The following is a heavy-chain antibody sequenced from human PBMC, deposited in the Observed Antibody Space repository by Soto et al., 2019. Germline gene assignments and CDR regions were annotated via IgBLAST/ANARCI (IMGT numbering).Heavy chain of an antibody. CDR3: ATVEGAFYFDY. J-gene: IGHJ4*02. CDR2: ISSSGSTI. D-gene: IGHD3-16*01. V-gene: IGHV3-48*03. Sequence: EVQLVESGGGLVQPGGSLRLSCAASGFTFSSYEMNWVRQATGKGLEWVSYISSSGSTIYYADSVKGRVTISRDNAKNSLYLQMNSLRAEDTAVYYCATVEGAFYFDYWGQGTLVTVAS. CDR1: GFTFSSYE.